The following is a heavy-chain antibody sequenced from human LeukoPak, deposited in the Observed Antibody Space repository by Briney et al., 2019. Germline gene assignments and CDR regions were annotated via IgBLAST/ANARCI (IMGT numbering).Heavy chain of an antibody. CDR1: GFTFSSSW. CDR3: VRSYHPGGWFDP. CDR2: INPDTSEI. J-gene: IGHJ5*02. V-gene: IGHV3-7*01. Sequence: GSLRLSCEASGFTFSSSWMSWVRQGPGKGLEWVASINPDTSEIHYVDAVRGRFTISRDNAKNSLYLQMNSLTADDTAVYYCVRSYHPGGWFDPWGQGTLVTVSS. D-gene: IGHD2-2*01.